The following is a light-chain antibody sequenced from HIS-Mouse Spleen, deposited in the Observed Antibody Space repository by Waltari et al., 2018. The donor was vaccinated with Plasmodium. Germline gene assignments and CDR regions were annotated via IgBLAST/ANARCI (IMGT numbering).Light chain of an antibody. V-gene: IGLV1-44*01. J-gene: IGLJ2*01. Sequence: QSVLTQPPSASGTPGQRVTISCSGSISSFGSNTVNWYQQPPGTAPKLLIYSNKQRPSGVPDRFSGSKSGTSASLAISGLQSEDEADYYCAAWDDSLNGVVFAGGTKLTVL. CDR3: AAWDDSLNGVV. CDR2: SNK. CDR1: ISSFGSNT.